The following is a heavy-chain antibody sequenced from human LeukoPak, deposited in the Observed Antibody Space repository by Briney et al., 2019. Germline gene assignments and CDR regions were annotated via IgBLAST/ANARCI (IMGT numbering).Heavy chain of an antibody. V-gene: IGHV1-2*02. Sequence: GASVKVSCKASGYTFTGYYMHWVRQAPGQGLEWMGWINPNSGGTNYAQKFQGRVTMTRDTSISTAYMELSRLRSDDTAVYYCARPGNSYYYDSSGYMNYWGQGTLVTVSS. CDR3: ARPGNSYYYDSSGYMNY. D-gene: IGHD3-22*01. CDR2: INPNSGGT. J-gene: IGHJ4*02. CDR1: GYTFTGYY.